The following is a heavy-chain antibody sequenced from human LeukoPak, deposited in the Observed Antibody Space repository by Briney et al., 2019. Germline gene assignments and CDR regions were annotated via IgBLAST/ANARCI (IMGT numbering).Heavy chain of an antibody. V-gene: IGHV4-59*01. CDR3: AREKDTGSNHAKIRYDI. CDR1: GGSFSGFH. Sequence: SETLSLTCAVYGGSFSGFHWSWIREPPGKGVEGFGWLFGRWDFNYNTSLKSRLSISVDTSNNQFSLKLTSATAADTAVYYCAREKDTGSNHAKIRYDIWGQGTMVTVSS. CDR2: LFGRWDF. J-gene: IGHJ3*02. D-gene: IGHD1-26*01.